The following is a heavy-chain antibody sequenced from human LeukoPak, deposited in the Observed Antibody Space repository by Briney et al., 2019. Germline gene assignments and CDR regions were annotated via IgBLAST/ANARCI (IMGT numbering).Heavy chain of an antibody. V-gene: IGHV1-18*01. CDR1: GYTFTSYG. Sequence: ASVKVSCKASGYTFTSYGISWVRQAPGQGLEWMGWISAYNGNTNYAQKLQGRVTMTTDTSTSTAYMGLRSLRSDDTAVYYCAREALVDAIDDAFDAWGQGTMVTVSS. CDR2: ISAYNGNT. D-gene: IGHD2-15*01. J-gene: IGHJ3*01. CDR3: AREALVDAIDDAFDA.